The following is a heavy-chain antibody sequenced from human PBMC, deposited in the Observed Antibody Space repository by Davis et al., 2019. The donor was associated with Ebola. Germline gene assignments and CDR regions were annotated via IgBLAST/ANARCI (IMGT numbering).Heavy chain of an antibody. CDR2: LGTSADP. CDR3: AKDTSNIWFDI. Sequence: GGSLRLSCAASGFIFRSYVMSWVRQAPGKGLEWVSTLGTSADPYYADSVKGRFTISRDNSKNTLYLQMNGLRVEDTAIYYCAKDTSNIWFDIWGQGTNVTVSS. D-gene: IGHD1-26*01. J-gene: IGHJ3*02. V-gene: IGHV3-23*01. CDR1: GFIFRSYV.